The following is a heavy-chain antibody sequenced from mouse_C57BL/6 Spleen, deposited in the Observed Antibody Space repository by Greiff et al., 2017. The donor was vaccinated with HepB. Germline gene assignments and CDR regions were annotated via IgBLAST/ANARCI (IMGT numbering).Heavy chain of an antibody. D-gene: IGHD4-1*01. Sequence: EVMLVESEGGLVQPGSSMKLSCTASGFTFSDYYMAWVRQVPEKGLEWVANINYDGSSTYYLDSLKSRFIISRDNAKNILYLQMSSLKSEDTATYDCARGGSLTPYYFDYWGQGTTITVSS. V-gene: IGHV5-16*01. CDR3: ARGGSLTPYYFDY. J-gene: IGHJ2*01. CDR1: GFTFSDYY. CDR2: INYDGSST.